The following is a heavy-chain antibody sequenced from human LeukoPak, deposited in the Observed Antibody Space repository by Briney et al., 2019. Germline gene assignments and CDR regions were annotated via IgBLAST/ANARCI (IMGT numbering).Heavy chain of an antibody. CDR3: AKYTERAFDI. J-gene: IGHJ3*02. CDR2: ISPTGAGT. CDR1: GFTFNGYA. V-gene: IGHV3-23*01. Sequence: PGGSLRLSCAASGFTFNGYAMSWVRQAPGKGLEWVSAISPTGAGTYYADSVKGLFTISRDNSKNALYLQMNSLRAEDTAVYYCAKYTERAFDIWAKGQRSPSLQ. D-gene: IGHD2-2*02.